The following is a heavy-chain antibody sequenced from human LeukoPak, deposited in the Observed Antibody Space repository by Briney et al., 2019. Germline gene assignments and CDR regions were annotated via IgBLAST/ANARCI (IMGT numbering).Heavy chain of an antibody. Sequence: GASVKVSCKASGYTFTSYGISWVRQAPGQGLEWMGWISAYNGNTNYAQKLQGRVTMTTDTSTSTAYMELRSLRSDDTAVYYCARDFGATYFYGSSGPPTGDYWGQGTLVTVSS. V-gene: IGHV1-18*01. CDR2: ISAYNGNT. CDR3: ARDFGATYFYGSSGPPTGDY. CDR1: GYTFTSYG. D-gene: IGHD3-22*01. J-gene: IGHJ4*02.